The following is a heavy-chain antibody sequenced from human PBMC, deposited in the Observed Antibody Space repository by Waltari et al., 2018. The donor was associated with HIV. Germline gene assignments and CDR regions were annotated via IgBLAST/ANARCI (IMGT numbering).Heavy chain of an antibody. V-gene: IGHV3-30*18. J-gene: IGHJ6*02. D-gene: IGHD2-15*01. CDR2: ISYNGLNK. CDR3: AKDLVTRGFFYFYGMHV. CDR1: GFNFSQSG. Sequence: QVQLEESGGRVVQPGRSLRLTCVAPGFNFSQSGLHWVRQAPGKGLEWVAVISYNGLNKYYVDSVKGRFTISRDNSNSTLFLQMSSLRPDDTAVYYCAKDLVTRGFFYFYGMHVWGQGTTVTVSS.